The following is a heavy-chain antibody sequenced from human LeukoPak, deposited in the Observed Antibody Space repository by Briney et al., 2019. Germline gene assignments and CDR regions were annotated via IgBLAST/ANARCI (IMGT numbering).Heavy chain of an antibody. J-gene: IGHJ4*02. CDR1: GGSISSGGYY. CDR2: IYYSGST. CDR3: ARTAGDYGDSTLFDY. Sequence: SETLSLTCTVSGGSISSGGYYWSWIRQHPGKGLEWIGYIYYSGSTYYNPSLKSRVTISVDTSKNQFSLKLSSVTAADTAVYYCARTAGDYGDSTLFDYWGQGTLVTVSS. V-gene: IGHV4-31*03. D-gene: IGHD4-17*01.